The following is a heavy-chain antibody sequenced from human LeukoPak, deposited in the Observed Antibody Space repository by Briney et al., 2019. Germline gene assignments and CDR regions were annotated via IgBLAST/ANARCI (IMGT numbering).Heavy chain of an antibody. V-gene: IGHV3-7*01. D-gene: IGHD2-15*01. CDR1: GFTFSNYW. CDR3: AREASLYCSGNDCYWAFDR. Sequence: GGSLRLSCAASGFTFSNYWMSWVRQAPGKWLEWVANIKQDESKRYYVDSVKGRFTISRDNAKNSLYLQINSLRAEDTAVYYCAREASLYCSGNDCYWAFDRWGQGTLVTVSS. CDR2: IKQDESKR. J-gene: IGHJ5*02.